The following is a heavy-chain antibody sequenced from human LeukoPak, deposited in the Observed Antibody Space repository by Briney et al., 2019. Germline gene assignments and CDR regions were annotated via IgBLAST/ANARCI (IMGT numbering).Heavy chain of an antibody. J-gene: IGHJ6*02. Sequence: EASVKVSCKASGGTFSSYAISWVRQAPGQGLEWMGGIIPIFGTANYAQKFQGRVTITADESTSTAYMELSSLRSEDTAVYYCAKSPRDYYYYGMDVWGQGTTVTVSS. CDR2: IIPIFGTA. V-gene: IGHV1-69*13. CDR3: AKSPRDYYYYGMDV. CDR1: GGTFSSYA.